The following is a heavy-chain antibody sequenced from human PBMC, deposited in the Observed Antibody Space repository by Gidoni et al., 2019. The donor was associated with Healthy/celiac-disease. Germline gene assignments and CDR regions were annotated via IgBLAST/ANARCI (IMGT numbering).Heavy chain of an antibody. CDR3: AIGGAAAGTFDY. Sequence: QGQLVESGGGVVQPGRSLRLSCTASGFTFSSYAMHWVRQAPGKGLELVAVISDDGSNKYYADSVKGRFTISRDNSKNTLYLQMNSLRAEDTAVYYCAIGGAAAGTFDYWGQGTLVTVSS. CDR2: ISDDGSNK. D-gene: IGHD6-13*01. J-gene: IGHJ4*02. V-gene: IGHV3-30-3*01. CDR1: GFTFSSYA.